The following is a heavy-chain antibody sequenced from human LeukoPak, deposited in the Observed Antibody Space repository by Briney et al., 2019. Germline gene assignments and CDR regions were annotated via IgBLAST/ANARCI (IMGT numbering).Heavy chain of an antibody. CDR2: INHSGST. CDR1: GGSFSGYY. V-gene: IGHV4-34*01. Sequence: PSETLSLTCAVYGGSFSGYYWSWIRQPPGKGLEWIGEINHSGSTNYNPSLKSRVTISVDTSKNQFSLKLSSVTAADTAVYYCARAYDILTGYYSSEHYYYYMDVWGKGTTVTVSS. D-gene: IGHD3-9*01. CDR3: ARAYDILTGYYSSEHYYYYMDV. J-gene: IGHJ6*03.